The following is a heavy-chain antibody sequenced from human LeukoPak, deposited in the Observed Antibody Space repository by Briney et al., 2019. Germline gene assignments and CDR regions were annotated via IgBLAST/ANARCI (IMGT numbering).Heavy chain of an antibody. D-gene: IGHD3-22*01. J-gene: IGHJ4*02. CDR2: IRSKANNYAT. CDR3: TRRNKDDSSGYYYD. Sequence: GWSLRLSCAASGFTFSGSAMHWVRQASGKGLEWVGRIRSKANNYATAYAASVKGRFTISREDSKNTAYLQMNSLKTEDTAVYYCTRRNKDDSSGYYYDWGQGTLVTVSS. V-gene: IGHV3-73*01. CDR1: GFTFSGSA.